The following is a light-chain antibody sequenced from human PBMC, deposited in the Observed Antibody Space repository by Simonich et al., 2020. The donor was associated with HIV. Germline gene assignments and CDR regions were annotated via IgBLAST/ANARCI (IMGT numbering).Light chain of an antibody. J-gene: IGLJ3*02. V-gene: IGLV2-11*01. CDR2: DVN. CDR1: SSDVGGYNY. CDR3: CSYAGSSWV. Sequence: QSALTQPASVSGSPGQSITISCTGTSSDVGGYNYVSWYQQHPGKAPKLMIYDVNKRPSGVPDRFSGSKSGNTASLTISGLQAEDEADYYCCSYAGSSWVFGGGTKLTVL.